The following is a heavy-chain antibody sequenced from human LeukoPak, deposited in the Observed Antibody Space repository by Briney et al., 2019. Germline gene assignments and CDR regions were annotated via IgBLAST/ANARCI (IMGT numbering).Heavy chain of an antibody. CDR2: INLRGRT. Sequence: SETLSLTCAVYGESFDPYFWSWVRQPPGKGLEWIGEINLRGRTDYNLSLKSRATISIDRSNNQFSLKLTSLTAADTAVYYCVTEGYDPPRRVVDSWGQRTLVTVSS. D-gene: IGHD3-3*01. V-gene: IGHV4-34*01. J-gene: IGHJ4*02. CDR3: VTEGYDPPRRVVDS. CDR1: GESFDPYF.